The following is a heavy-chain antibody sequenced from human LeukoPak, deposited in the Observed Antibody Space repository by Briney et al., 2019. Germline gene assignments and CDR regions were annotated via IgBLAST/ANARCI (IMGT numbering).Heavy chain of an antibody. J-gene: IGHJ5*02. V-gene: IGHV3-30*03. Sequence: GGSLRLSCAASGFTSSSYGMHWVRQAPGKGLEWVAVISYDGSNKYYADSAKGRFTISRDNSKNTLYLQMNSLRAEDTAVYYCARAPMVRGAPNWFGPWGQGTLVTVSS. CDR2: ISYDGSNK. D-gene: IGHD3-10*01. CDR3: ARAPMVRGAPNWFGP. CDR1: GFTSSSYG.